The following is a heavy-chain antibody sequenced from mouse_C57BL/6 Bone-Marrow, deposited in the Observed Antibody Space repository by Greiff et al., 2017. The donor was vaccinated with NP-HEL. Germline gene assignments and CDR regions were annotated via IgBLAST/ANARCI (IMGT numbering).Heavy chain of an antibody. CDR1: GYAFSSSW. Sequence: VQLQQSGPELVKPGASVKISCKASGYAFSSSWMNWVKQRPGKGLEWIGRIYPGDGDTNYNGKFKGKATLTADKSSSTAYMQLSSLTSEDSAVYFCAREPGPYYFDYWGQGTTLTVSS. CDR3: AREPGPYYFDY. V-gene: IGHV1-82*01. J-gene: IGHJ2*01. CDR2: IYPGDGDT.